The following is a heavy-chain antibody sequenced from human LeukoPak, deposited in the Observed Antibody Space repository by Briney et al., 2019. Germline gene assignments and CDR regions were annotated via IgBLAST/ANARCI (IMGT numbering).Heavy chain of an antibody. V-gene: IGHV6-1*01. CDR2: TYYRSRWGN. Sequence: SQTLSLTCAISGDSVSNNIATWNWVRQSPSRGLEWLGRTYYRSRWGNDYAISVKGRITINPDTSRNQFSLQLNSVTPEDTAVYYCARSAIDVYYYDSRADKDAFDIWGQGTMVTVSS. CDR3: ARSAIDVYYYDSRADKDAFDI. CDR1: GDSVSNNIAT. D-gene: IGHD3-22*01. J-gene: IGHJ3*02.